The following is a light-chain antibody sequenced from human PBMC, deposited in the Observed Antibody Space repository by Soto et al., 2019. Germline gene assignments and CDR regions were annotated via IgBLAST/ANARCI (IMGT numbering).Light chain of an antibody. CDR1: QTVSSSY. CDR3: QQYSTSPT. Sequence: EIVLTQSPATLSLSPGERATLSCGASQTVSSSYLAWYQQKPGLAPRLLIYDASSRATGIPVRFSGSGSGTDFTLTISRLEHEDFAVYYCQQYSTSPTFGGVTKVDIK. V-gene: IGKV3D-20*01. J-gene: IGKJ4*01. CDR2: DAS.